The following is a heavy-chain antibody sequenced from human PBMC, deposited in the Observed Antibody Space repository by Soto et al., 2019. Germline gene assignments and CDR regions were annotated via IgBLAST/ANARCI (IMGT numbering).Heavy chain of an antibody. J-gene: IGHJ4*02. CDR3: ATAYFTTTIDY. CDR2: IYPGDSDT. CDR1: GYDFTSIW. D-gene: IGHD1-26*01. Sequence: GESLKISCKGSGYDFTSIWIGWVRHMPGKGLEFVGIIYPGDSDTKYSPSFQGQVTISADKSISTAYLQWSSLKASDTAMYYCATAYFTTTIDYWGQGTLVTVSS. V-gene: IGHV5-51*01.